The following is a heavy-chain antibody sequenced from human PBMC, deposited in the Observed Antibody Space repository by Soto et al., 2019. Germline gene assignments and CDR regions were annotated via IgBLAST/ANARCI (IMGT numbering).Heavy chain of an antibody. V-gene: IGHV1-18*04. CDR2: ITAENGNT. CDR1: GYSFTSYG. J-gene: IGHJ4*02. CDR3: SRGVLAWLHTSGSDY. D-gene: IGHD3-3*01. Sequence: QIQLVQSGAEVKKPGASVKVSCKASGYSFTSYGITWVRQAPGQGPEWLGWITAENGNTNYAQKFQGRGTMTTDTSTNTAYMELTGLRSDDTAVYYCSRGVLAWLHTSGSDYWGQGTLVTVSP.